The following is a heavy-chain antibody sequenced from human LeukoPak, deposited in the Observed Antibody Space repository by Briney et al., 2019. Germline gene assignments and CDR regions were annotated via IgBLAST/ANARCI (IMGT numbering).Heavy chain of an antibody. V-gene: IGHV1-8*01. CDR1: GYTFTSYD. CDR2: MNPHSGNT. D-gene: IGHD3-10*01. CDR3: ARRELFGDYFDS. J-gene: IGHJ4*02. Sequence: EASVKVSCKASGYTFTSYDINWVRQTIGQGLEWMGWMNPHSGNTDYAQKFQGRVTFTRNTSISTVYMEVTSLRYEDTAVYYCARRELFGDYFDSWGPGTLVTVCS.